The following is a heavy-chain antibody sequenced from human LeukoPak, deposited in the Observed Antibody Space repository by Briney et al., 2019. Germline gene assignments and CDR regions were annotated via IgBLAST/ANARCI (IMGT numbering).Heavy chain of an antibody. CDR3: ARSRAADGSYFDY. D-gene: IGHD3-10*01. CDR2: IYYSGST. CDR1: GGSISSYY. Sequence: TASETLSLTCTVSGGSISSYYWSWIRQPPGKGLEWIGYIYYSGSTNYNPSLKSRATISVDTSKNQFSLKLSSVTAADTAVYYCARSRAADGSYFDYWGQGTLVTVSS. J-gene: IGHJ4*02. V-gene: IGHV4-59*01.